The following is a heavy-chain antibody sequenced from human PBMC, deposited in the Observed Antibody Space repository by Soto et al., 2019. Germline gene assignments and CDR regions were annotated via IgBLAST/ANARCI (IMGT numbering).Heavy chain of an antibody. CDR2: ISSSGSTI. Sequence: LRLSCAASGFTFSSYEMNWVRQAPGKGLEWVSYISSSGSTIYYADSVKGRFTISRDNAKNSLYLQMNSLRAEDTAVYYCAREAADGMDVWGQGTTVTVSS. D-gene: IGHD6-13*01. CDR1: GFTFSSYE. J-gene: IGHJ6*02. V-gene: IGHV3-48*03. CDR3: AREAADGMDV.